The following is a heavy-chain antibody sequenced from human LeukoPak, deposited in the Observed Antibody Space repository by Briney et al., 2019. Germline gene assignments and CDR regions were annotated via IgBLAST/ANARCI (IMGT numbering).Heavy chain of an antibody. CDR3: ARVRGASHWFDP. Sequence: NPSETLSLTCTVSGGSISNYYWNWIRQPPGKGLEWIGYILSSGSTNYNPSLKSRVTISVDTSKNQFSLKLSSVTAADTAVYYCARVRGASHWFDPWGQGTLVTVSS. V-gene: IGHV4-59*01. J-gene: IGHJ5*02. CDR2: ILSSGST. D-gene: IGHD3-10*01. CDR1: GGSISNYY.